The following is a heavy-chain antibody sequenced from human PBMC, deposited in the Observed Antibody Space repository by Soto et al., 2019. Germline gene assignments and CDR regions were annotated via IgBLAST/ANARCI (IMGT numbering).Heavy chain of an antibody. J-gene: IGHJ4*02. V-gene: IGHV4-34*01. CDR1: ADSFSNYY. D-gene: IGHD1-26*01. CDR3: VGGRGRLVGFDY. CDR2: IDHSGNT. Sequence: QVQLQQWGAGLLKPSETLSLTCGVNADSFSNYYWICIRQPPGKGLEWIGEIDHSGNTTYSPSLKSRVTMSVDTSKTQFSLRLTSVTAADTAVYYCVGGRGRLVGFDYWGQGTLVTVSS.